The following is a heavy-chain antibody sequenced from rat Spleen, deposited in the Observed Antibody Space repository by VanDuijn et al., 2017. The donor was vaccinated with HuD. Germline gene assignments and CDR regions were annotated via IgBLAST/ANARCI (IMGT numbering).Heavy chain of an antibody. J-gene: IGHJ2*01. Sequence: EVQLVESGGGLVQPGRSLKLSCAASGFTFSDYNMAWVRQAPEKGLEWVATIIYDDTRTYYRDSVKGRFTISRDNAKSTLYLQMDSLRSEDTATYYCARQFDYWGQGVMVTVSS. V-gene: IGHV5S10*01. CDR3: ARQFDY. CDR2: IIYDDTRT. CDR1: GFTFSDYN.